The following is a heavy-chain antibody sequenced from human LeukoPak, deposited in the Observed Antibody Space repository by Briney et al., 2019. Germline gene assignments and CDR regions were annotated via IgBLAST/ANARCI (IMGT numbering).Heavy chain of an antibody. CDR1: GFNFRAYW. Sequence: GGSLRLSCTTSGFNFRAYWMGWVRQAPGKGLEWVSAISGSGGSTYYADSVKGRSTISRDNSKNTLYLQMNSLRAEDTAVYYCAKDDSGGYCPPGAFDIWGQGTMVTVSS. J-gene: IGHJ3*02. CDR3: AKDDSGGYCPPGAFDI. D-gene: IGHD2-21*01. CDR2: ISGSGGST. V-gene: IGHV3-23*01.